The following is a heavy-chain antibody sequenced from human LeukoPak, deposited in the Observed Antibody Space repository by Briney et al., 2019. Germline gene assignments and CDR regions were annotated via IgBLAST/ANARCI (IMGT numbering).Heavy chain of an antibody. CDR1: GFTFSSYG. CDR3: AKATPVTHSGSYSFDY. D-gene: IGHD1-26*01. V-gene: IGHV3-30*02. CDR2: IRYDGSNK. Sequence: GGSLRLSCAASGFTFSSYGMHWVRQAPGKGLEWVAFIRYDGSNKYYADSVKGGFTISRDNSKNTLYLQMNSLRAEDTAVYYCAKATPVTHSGSYSFDYWGQGTLVTVSS. J-gene: IGHJ4*02.